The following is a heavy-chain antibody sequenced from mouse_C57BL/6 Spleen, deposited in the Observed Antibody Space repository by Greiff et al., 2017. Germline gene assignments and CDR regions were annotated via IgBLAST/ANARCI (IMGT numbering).Heavy chain of an antibody. CDR2: LYPRSGNS. CDR3: ARDYGNYRYFDY. CDR1: GYTFTSYG. J-gene: IGHJ2*01. Sequence: VQLQQSGAELARPGASVKLSCKASGYTFTSYGLRWVKPRTGQGLEWIGELYPRSGNSNYNEKVQGQATLTADKSSSTAYMELRILTSKDSAVYFCARDYGNYRYFDYWGQGTTLTVSS. D-gene: IGHD2-1*01. V-gene: IGHV1-81*01.